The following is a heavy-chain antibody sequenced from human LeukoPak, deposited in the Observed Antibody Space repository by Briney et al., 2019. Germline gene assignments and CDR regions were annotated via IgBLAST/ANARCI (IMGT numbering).Heavy chain of an antibody. D-gene: IGHD2-8*01. V-gene: IGHV4-59*01. Sequence: SETLSLTCTVSGESINSFYWSWIRQPPGKGLEWIGYIYYTGSTNYNSSLKSRVTISVDTSKNQFSLNLSSVTAADTAMYYCARAVLATKSEHWFDSWGQGTLVTVSS. J-gene: IGHJ5*01. CDR2: IYYTGST. CDR3: ARAVLATKSEHWFDS. CDR1: GESINSFY.